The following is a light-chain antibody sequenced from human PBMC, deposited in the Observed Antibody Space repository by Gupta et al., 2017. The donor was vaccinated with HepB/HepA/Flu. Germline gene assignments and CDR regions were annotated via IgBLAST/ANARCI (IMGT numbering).Light chain of an antibody. CDR1: SSDVGGYNY. CDR3: SSYTSSSTLV. CDR2: DVS. V-gene: IGLV2-14*01. Sequence: QSALPPPASVSGSPGQSITIPCTGTSSDVGGYNYVSWYQQHPGKAPKLIIYDVSNRPSGVSNRFSGSKSGNTASLTISGLQAEDEADYYCSSYTSSSTLVFGGGTKLTVL. J-gene: IGLJ3*02.